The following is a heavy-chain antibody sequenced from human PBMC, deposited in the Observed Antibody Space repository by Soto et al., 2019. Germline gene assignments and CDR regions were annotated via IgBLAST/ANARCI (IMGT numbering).Heavy chain of an antibody. Sequence: GGSLRLSCAASGFTFSSYWMHWVRQAPGKGLVWVSRINSDGSSTSYADSVKGRFTISRDNAKNTLYLQMNSLRAEDTAVYYCASPNYCSSTSCYTVDAFDIWGQGTMVTVSS. CDR2: INSDGSST. J-gene: IGHJ3*02. D-gene: IGHD2-2*02. CDR3: ASPNYCSSTSCYTVDAFDI. V-gene: IGHV3-74*01. CDR1: GFTFSSYW.